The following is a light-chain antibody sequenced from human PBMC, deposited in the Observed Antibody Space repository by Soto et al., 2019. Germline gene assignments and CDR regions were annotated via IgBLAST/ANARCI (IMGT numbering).Light chain of an antibody. Sequence: EIVMTQSPVTLSVSPGERATLSCRASQSVSSNLAWYQQKPGQAPSLLIYGAFTRATGIPARFSGTGSGTKFTLTISSLQSEDFALYYCQQYNDWPLTFGQGTKVDIK. CDR3: QQYNDWPLT. J-gene: IGKJ1*01. CDR1: QSVSSN. V-gene: IGKV3-15*01. CDR2: GAF.